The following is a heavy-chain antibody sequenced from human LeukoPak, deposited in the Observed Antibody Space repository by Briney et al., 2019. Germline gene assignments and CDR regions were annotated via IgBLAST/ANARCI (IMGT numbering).Heavy chain of an antibody. CDR3: ARVGSGWLTFDY. CDR1: EFTVSSNY. Sequence: GGSLRLSCAASEFTVSSNYMSWVRQAPGKGLEWVSVIYSGGSTYYADSVKGRFTISRDNSKNTLYLQMNSLRAEDTAVYYCARVGSGWLTFDYWGQGTLVTVSS. J-gene: IGHJ4*02. CDR2: IYSGGST. V-gene: IGHV3-53*01. D-gene: IGHD6-19*01.